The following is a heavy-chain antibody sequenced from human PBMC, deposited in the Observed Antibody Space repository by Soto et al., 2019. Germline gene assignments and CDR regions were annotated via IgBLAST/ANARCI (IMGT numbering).Heavy chain of an antibody. CDR2: IYYSGST. CDR1: GGSISSGGYY. J-gene: IGHJ6*02. CDR3: AREAQVGYGDYLHYYYYYGMDV. V-gene: IGHV4-31*03. Sequence: QVQLQESGPGLVKPSQTLSLTCTVSGGSISSGGYYWSWIRQHPGKGLEWIGYIYYSGSTYYNPPLMSRVTISVDTSKNQFSLKLSSVTAADTAVYYCAREAQVGYGDYLHYYYYYGMDVWGQGTTVTVSS. D-gene: IGHD4-17*01.